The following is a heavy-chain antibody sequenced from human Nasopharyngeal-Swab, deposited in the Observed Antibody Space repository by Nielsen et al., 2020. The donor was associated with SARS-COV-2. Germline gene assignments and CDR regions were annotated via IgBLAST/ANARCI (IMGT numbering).Heavy chain of an antibody. V-gene: IGHV4-61*02. CDR1: AGSISSGRYY. D-gene: IGHD6-6*01. J-gene: IGHJ2*01. CDR2: IYTSGST. CDR3: ARGLVGDFDL. Sequence: SETLSLTCTVSAGSISSGRYYWSWIRQPAGKGLEWIGRIYTSGSTNCNPSLKSRVTISVDTSKNQFSLKLSSVTAADTAVYYCARGLVGDFDLWGRGTLVTVSS.